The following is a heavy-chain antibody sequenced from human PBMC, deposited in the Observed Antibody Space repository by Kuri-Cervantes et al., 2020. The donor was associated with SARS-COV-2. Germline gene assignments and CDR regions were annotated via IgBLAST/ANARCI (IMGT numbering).Heavy chain of an antibody. D-gene: IGHD3-16*01. J-gene: IGHJ4*02. CDR2: INSDGSST. Sequence: GESLKISCAASGFTFSSYWMHWVRQAPGKGLVWVSRINSDGSSTSYADSVKGRFTISRDNAKNTLYLQMNSLRAEDTAVYYCARRGDQFDYWGQGTLVTVSS. CDR3: ARRGDQFDY. CDR1: GFTFSSYW. V-gene: IGHV3-74*01.